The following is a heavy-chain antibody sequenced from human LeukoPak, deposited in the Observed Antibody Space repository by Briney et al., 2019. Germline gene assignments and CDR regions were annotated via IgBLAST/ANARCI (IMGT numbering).Heavy chain of an antibody. Sequence: SETLSLTCTVSGGSISSYYWSWIRQPPGKGLEWIGYIYYSGSTNYNPSLKSRVTISVDTSKNQFSLKLSSVTAADTAVYYCARPHGDYENYFDYWGQGTLVTVSS. CDR2: IYYSGST. V-gene: IGHV4-59*08. CDR3: ARPHGDYENYFDY. CDR1: GGSISSYY. J-gene: IGHJ4*02. D-gene: IGHD4-17*01.